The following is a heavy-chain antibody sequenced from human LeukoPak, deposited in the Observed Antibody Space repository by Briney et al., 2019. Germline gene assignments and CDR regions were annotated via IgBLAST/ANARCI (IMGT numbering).Heavy chain of an antibody. D-gene: IGHD4-17*01. V-gene: IGHV4-59*11. Sequence: SETLSLTCTVSGGSLSSHYWNWIRQPPGKGLEWIGYIYYSGSTNYNPSLKSRVTISVDTSKNQFSLKLSSVTAADTAVYYCAKETTVVSPGRSDVFDIWGQGTTVTVSS. CDR2: IYYSGST. J-gene: IGHJ3*02. CDR1: GGSLSSHY. CDR3: AKETTVVSPGRSDVFDI.